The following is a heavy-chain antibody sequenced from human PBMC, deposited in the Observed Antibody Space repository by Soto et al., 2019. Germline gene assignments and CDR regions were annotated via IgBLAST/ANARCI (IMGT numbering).Heavy chain of an antibody. D-gene: IGHD3-3*01. CDR3: ARYYDFWSGYPRSGGMDV. CDR2: ISAYNGNT. Sequence: ASVKVSCKASGDTFTSYGISWVRQAPGQGLEWMGWISAYNGNTNYAQKLQGRVTMTTDTSTSTAYMELRSLRSDDTAVYYCARYYDFWSGYPRSGGMDVWGQGTTVTVSS. V-gene: IGHV1-18*01. CDR1: GDTFTSYG. J-gene: IGHJ6*02.